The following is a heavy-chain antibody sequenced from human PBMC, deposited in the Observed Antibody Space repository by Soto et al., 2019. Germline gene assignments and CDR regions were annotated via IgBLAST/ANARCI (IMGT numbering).Heavy chain of an antibody. CDR2: IWYDGSKK. CDR1: GFTFSSYG. D-gene: IGHD2-15*01. V-gene: IGHV3-33*01. J-gene: IGHJ3*02. Sequence: GGSLRLSCAASGFTFSSYGMHWVRQAPGKGLKRVAVIWYDGSKKYYADYVKGRFTNAKDNTKNTLNLQINNRRDEDTALDNWSRGRYCSGSSCYVVDAFDIWGQGTMVTVSS. CDR3: SRGRYCSGSSCYVVDAFDI.